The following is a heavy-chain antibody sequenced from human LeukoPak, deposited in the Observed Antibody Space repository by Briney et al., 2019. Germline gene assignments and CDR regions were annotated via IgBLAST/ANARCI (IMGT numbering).Heavy chain of an antibody. CDR1: GFPFSSYS. D-gene: IGHD6-13*01. J-gene: IGHJ4*02. V-gene: IGHV3-7*03. CDR3: ARSIPYGTTWYGRSDY. Sequence: GRSLRLSCAASGFPFSSYSMTWVRQAPGKGLEWVANIKPDGTTKFYVDSVKGRFTISRDNALNSLYLQMNSLRAEDTAIYYCARSIPYGTTWYGRSDYWGQGTLVTVSS. CDR2: IKPDGTTK.